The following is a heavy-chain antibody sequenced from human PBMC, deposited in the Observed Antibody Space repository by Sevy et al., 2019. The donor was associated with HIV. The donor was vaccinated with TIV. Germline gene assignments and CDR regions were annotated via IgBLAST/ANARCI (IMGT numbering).Heavy chain of an antibody. D-gene: IGHD3-10*01. CDR2: ICGSVGST. CDR1: GFTFSIYA. Sequence: GGLRLSCAASGFTFSIYAMSWVRQAPGEGLEWGSAICGSVGSTYYADSVKGRFTISRDNSKNTLYLQMNSLRAEDTAVYYCANWELPGYYFDYWGQGTLVTVSS. V-gene: IGHV3-23*01. J-gene: IGHJ4*02. CDR3: ANWELPGYYFDY.